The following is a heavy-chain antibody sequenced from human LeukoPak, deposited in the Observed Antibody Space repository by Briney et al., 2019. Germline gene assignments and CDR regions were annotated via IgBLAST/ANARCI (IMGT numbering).Heavy chain of an antibody. CDR2: INTGDIT. Sequence: GGSLRLSCAASGFTFDYSAMTWVRQAPEKGLEWVSTINTGDITFYANSVKGRFTISRDNSKNALFLQMNSLRDEDTAVYYCARDKHDSSGYYTPTFFDHWGQGTLVTVSS. V-gene: IGHV3-23*01. D-gene: IGHD3-22*01. CDR1: GFTFDYSA. J-gene: IGHJ4*02. CDR3: ARDKHDSSGYYTPTFFDH.